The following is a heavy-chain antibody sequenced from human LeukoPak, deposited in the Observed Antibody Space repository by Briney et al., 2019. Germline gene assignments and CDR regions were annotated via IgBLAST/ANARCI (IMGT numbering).Heavy chain of an antibody. D-gene: IGHD5-18*01. Sequence: GRSLRLSCAASGFTFSSYAMHWVRQAPGKGLEWVAVISHDGSTKYYADSVKGRFTISRDNSKSTLYPQMNSLRAEDTAVYFCASGKYRYGDNWFDPWGQGTLVTVSS. J-gene: IGHJ5*02. CDR3: ASGKYRYGDNWFDP. CDR2: ISHDGSTK. V-gene: IGHV3-30-3*01. CDR1: GFTFSSYA.